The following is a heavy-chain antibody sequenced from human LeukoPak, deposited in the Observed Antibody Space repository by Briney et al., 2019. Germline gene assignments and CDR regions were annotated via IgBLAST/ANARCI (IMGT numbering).Heavy chain of an antibody. V-gene: IGHV4-59*01. Sequence: SXLRXXXGKGLEWIGYIYFTGGTNYNPSLKSRVTMSIDTSKNQFSLKLNSVTAADTAFYYCARGGGLFDYWGQGSLVTVSS. D-gene: IGHD3-10*01. J-gene: IGHJ4*02. CDR3: ARGGGLFDY. CDR2: IYFTGGT.